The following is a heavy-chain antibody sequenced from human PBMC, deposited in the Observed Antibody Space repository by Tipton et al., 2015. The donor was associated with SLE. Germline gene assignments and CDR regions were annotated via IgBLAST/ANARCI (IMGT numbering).Heavy chain of an antibody. CDR3: ATLTGTGYYFDY. V-gene: IGHV3-30*04. CDR1: GFTFSIYS. J-gene: IGHJ4*02. D-gene: IGHD1-7*01. CDR2: ISYDGSNK. Sequence: SLRLSCAASGFTFSIYSTHWVRQAPGKGLEWVAVISYDGSNKHYADSVKGRFTISRDNSKNTLYLQMNSLRVEDTAVYYCATLTGTGYYFDYWGQGTLVTVSS.